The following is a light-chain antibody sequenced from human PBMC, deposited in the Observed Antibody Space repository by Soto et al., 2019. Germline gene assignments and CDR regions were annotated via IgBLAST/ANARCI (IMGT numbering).Light chain of an antibody. V-gene: IGKV3-15*01. CDR3: QQYNNWPWT. CDR1: QSVNSR. CDR2: DAS. J-gene: IGKJ1*01. Sequence: EIVITQSPATLSVSPGARATLSCRASQSVNSRLAWYQQKPGQTPRLLIYDASTRATGIPTRFSGSGSGTDFTLTISSLQSEDFAVYYCQQYNNWPWTFGQGTKVDIK.